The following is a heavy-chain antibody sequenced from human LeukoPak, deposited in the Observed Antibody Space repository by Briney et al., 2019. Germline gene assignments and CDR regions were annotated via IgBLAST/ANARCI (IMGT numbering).Heavy chain of an antibody. CDR1: GFSFSGYW. Sequence: GGSLRLSCAASGFSFSGYWMTWVRPAPGKGLEWVANIKEDGSEKYYADFVKGRFTISRDNAKNSLDLQMNSLRAEDTAVYYCARRGSTDYWGRKPWSPSPQ. J-gene: IGHJ4*02. D-gene: IGHD2/OR15-2a*01. CDR3: ARRGSTDY. V-gene: IGHV3-7*03. CDR2: IKEDGSEK.